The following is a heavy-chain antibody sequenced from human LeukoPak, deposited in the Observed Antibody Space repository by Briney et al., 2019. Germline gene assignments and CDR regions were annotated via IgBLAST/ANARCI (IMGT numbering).Heavy chain of an antibody. Sequence: SETLSLTCAVYGGSFSGYYWSWIRQPPGKGLEWIGEINHSGSTNYNPSLKSRVTISVDTSKNQFSLKLSSVTAADTAVYYCARVSRGYYYYYGMDVWGQGTMVTVSS. V-gene: IGHV4-34*01. CDR2: INHSGST. J-gene: IGHJ6*02. CDR3: ARVSRGYYYYYGMDV. CDR1: GGSFSGYY.